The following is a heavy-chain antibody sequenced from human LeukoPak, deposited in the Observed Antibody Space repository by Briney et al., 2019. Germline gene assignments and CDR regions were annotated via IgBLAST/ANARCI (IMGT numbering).Heavy chain of an antibody. V-gene: IGHV4-59*01. Sequence: SETLSLTCTVSGGSISTYYWNWIRQPPGKGLEWIGYIYYSGSTNFNPSLKSRVTISVDTSKSQFSLKLGSVTAADTAVYYRARGLTAAGTGFDYWGQGTLVTVSS. CDR3: ARGLTAAGTGFDY. CDR1: GGSISTYY. J-gene: IGHJ4*02. D-gene: IGHD6-13*01. CDR2: IYYSGST.